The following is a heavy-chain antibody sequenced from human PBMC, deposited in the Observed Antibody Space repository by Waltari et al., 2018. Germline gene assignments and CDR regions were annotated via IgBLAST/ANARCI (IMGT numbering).Heavy chain of an antibody. V-gene: IGHV1-24*01. CDR3: ARDHGYCSSTSCYRGAFDI. J-gene: IGHJ3*02. Sequence: QVQLVQSGAEVKKPGASVKVSCKVSGYTLTELSMHWVRQAPGKGLEWMGGFDPEDGETIYAQKFQGRVTITADESTSTAYMELSSLRSEDTAVYYCARDHGYCSSTSCYRGAFDIWGQGTMVTVSS. CDR1: GYTLTELS. CDR2: FDPEDGET. D-gene: IGHD2-2*01.